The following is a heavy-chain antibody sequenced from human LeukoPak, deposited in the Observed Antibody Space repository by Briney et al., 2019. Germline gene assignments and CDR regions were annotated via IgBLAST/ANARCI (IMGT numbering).Heavy chain of an antibody. CDR2: INPSGGST. D-gene: IGHD2-21*02. Sequence: GASVKVSCKASGYTFTGYYMHWVRQAPGQGLEWMGIINPSGGSTSYAQKFQGRVTMTRDMSTSTVYMELSSLRSEDTAVYYCARAHLDCGGDCYSQAYYFDYWGQGTLVTVSS. J-gene: IGHJ4*02. CDR1: GYTFTGYY. CDR3: ARAHLDCGGDCYSQAYYFDY. V-gene: IGHV1-46*01.